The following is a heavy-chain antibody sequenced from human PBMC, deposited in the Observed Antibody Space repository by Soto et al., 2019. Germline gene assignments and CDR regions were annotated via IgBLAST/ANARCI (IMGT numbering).Heavy chain of an antibody. CDR1: GGSISSYY. CDR2: IYYSGST. D-gene: IGHD6-13*01. J-gene: IGHJ5*02. CDR3: ARSGAGIAAAGTSRGPNT. Sequence: PSETLSLTCTVSGGSISSYYWSWIRQPPGKGLEWIGYIYYSGSTNYNPSLKSRVTISVDTSKNQFSLKLSSVTAADTAVYYCARSGAGIAAAGTSRGPNTWGQGTLVTVSS. V-gene: IGHV4-59*01.